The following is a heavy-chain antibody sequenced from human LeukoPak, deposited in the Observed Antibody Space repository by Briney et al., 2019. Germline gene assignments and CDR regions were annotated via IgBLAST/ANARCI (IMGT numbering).Heavy chain of an antibody. D-gene: IGHD1-1*01. CDR2: INPNSGGT. CDR1: GYTFTGYY. J-gene: IGHJ4*02. Sequence: ASVKVSCKASGYTFTGYYMHWVRQAPGQGLEWMGWINPNSGGTNYAQKFQGRVTMTRDTSFSTAYMELSRLRSDDTAVYYCARDHLPLLCMMEHWGLGTLVTVSS. CDR3: ARDHLPLLCMMEH. V-gene: IGHV1-2*02.